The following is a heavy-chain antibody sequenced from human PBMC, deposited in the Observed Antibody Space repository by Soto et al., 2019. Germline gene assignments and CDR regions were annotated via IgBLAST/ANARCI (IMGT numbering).Heavy chain of an antibody. Sequence: SGAEVKKPGASVKVSCKASGYTFIGYYMHWVRQAPGQGLEWLGWINPNSGATIYAQKFQGRVTMTRDTSINTAYMELSRLRSDDTAVYYCARDSYYDILTGYSRNAFDIWGQGTMVTVSS. V-gene: IGHV1-2*02. J-gene: IGHJ3*02. CDR1: GYTFIGYY. CDR2: INPNSGAT. D-gene: IGHD3-9*01. CDR3: ARDSYYDILTGYSRNAFDI.